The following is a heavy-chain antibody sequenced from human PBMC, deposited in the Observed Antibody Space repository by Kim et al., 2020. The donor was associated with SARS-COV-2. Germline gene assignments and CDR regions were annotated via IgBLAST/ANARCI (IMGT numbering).Heavy chain of an antibody. CDR3: SGGYDYSY. CDR2: IYYSGST. CDR1: GGSISSSSYY. J-gene: IGHJ4*02. Sequence: SETLSLTCTVSGGSISSSSYYWGWIRQPPGKGLEWIGSIYYSGSTYYNPSLKSRVTISVDTSKNQFSLTLSSVTAADTAVYYCSGGYDYSYWGQGTLVTVSS. V-gene: IGHV4-39*01. D-gene: IGHD5-12*01.